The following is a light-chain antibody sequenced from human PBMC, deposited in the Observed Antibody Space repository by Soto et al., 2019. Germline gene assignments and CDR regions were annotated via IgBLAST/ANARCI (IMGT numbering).Light chain of an antibody. V-gene: IGLV2-14*03. CDR3: ASFTRSVTVV. Sequence: QSALTQPASVSGSPGQSITISCAGTSSDVGGYNYVSWYQQHPGKVPRLIISDVNKRPSGVAHRLSGSKSGNTASLTISRLQAEEEADYYCASFTRSVTVVFGGGTKLNVL. J-gene: IGLJ2*01. CDR2: DVN. CDR1: SSDVGGYNY.